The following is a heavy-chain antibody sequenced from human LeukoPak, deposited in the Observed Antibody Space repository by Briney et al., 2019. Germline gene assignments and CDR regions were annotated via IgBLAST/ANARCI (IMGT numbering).Heavy chain of an antibody. J-gene: IGHJ4*02. D-gene: IGHD1-26*01. CDR2: IKGDGSST. Sequence: GGSLRLSCAASGFTFSSNWMHWVRQTPGKGLVWVSRIKGDGSSTSYADSVKGRFAISRDNAKNTLFLQMNSLRAEDTAVYYCVGDGVGAPPFDYWGQGALVTVSS. CDR1: GFTFSSNW. V-gene: IGHV3-74*01. CDR3: VGDGVGAPPFDY.